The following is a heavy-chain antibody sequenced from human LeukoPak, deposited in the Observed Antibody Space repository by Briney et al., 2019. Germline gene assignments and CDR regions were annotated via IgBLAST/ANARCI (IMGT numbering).Heavy chain of an antibody. D-gene: IGHD5-12*01. V-gene: IGHV1-2*06. CDR3: ARDSGYDSRNYYYYYMHV. Sequence: ASVKVSCKTSGYTFTGYFMHWVRQAPGQGLEWMGRINPNSGGTNYAQKFQGRVTMTRATSISTAYMELSRLRSDDTAVYYCARDSGYDSRNYYYYYMHVWGKGTTVTVSS. CDR2: INPNSGGT. CDR1: GYTFTGYF. J-gene: IGHJ6*03.